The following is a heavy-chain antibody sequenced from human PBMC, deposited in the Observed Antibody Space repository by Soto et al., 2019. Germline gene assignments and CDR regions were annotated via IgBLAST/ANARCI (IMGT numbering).Heavy chain of an antibody. Sequence: GALRLSCAASGFTFSSYWMHWVRQAPGKGLVWVSRINSDGSSTSYADSVKGRFTISRDNAKNTLYLQMNSLRAEDTAVYYCARGSSRSDAFDIWGQGTMVTVS. V-gene: IGHV3-74*01. J-gene: IGHJ3*02. CDR2: INSDGSST. CDR1: GFTFSSYW. CDR3: ARGSSRSDAFDI. D-gene: IGHD6-13*01.